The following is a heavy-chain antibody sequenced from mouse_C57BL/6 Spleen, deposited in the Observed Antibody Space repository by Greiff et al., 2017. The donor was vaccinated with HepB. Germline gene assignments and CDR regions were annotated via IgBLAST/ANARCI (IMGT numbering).Heavy chain of an antibody. D-gene: IGHD2-4*01. J-gene: IGHJ4*01. Sequence: EVKLMESGGGLVKPGGSLKLSCAASGFTFSDYGMHWVRQAPEKGLEWVAYISSGSSTIYYADTVKGRFTISRDNAKNTLFLQMTSLRSEDTAMYYCARDYDYAVDYWGQGTSVTVSS. CDR3: ARDYDYAVDY. V-gene: IGHV5-17*01. CDR1: GFTFSDYG. CDR2: ISSGSSTI.